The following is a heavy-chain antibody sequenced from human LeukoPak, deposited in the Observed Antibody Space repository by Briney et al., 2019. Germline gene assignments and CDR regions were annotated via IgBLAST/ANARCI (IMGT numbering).Heavy chain of an antibody. CDR2: IKQDGSEK. CDR3: VRDQGGGWYLVPHFDY. V-gene: IGHV3-7*04. D-gene: IGHD6-19*01. Sequence: GGSLRLSCAASGFTFSNYWMSWVRQAPGKGLEWVANIKQDGSEKFYVDSVKGRFTISRDSAKNSLYLQMNSLRAEDTAVYYCVRDQGGGWYLVPHFDYWGQGTLVTVSS. J-gene: IGHJ4*02. CDR1: GFTFSNYW.